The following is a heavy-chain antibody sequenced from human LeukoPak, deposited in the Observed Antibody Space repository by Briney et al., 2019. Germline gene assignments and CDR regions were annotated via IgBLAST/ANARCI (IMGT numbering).Heavy chain of an antibody. V-gene: IGHV1-69*04. D-gene: IGHD5-18*01. Sequence: SVKVSCKASGGTFSSYAISWVRQAPGQGLEWMGRIIPILGIANYAQKFQGRVTITADKSTSTAYMELSSLRSEDTAVYYCARDEEYSYGPGAFDIWGQGTMVIVSS. CDR3: ARDEEYSYGPGAFDI. CDR2: IIPILGIA. J-gene: IGHJ3*02. CDR1: GGTFSSYA.